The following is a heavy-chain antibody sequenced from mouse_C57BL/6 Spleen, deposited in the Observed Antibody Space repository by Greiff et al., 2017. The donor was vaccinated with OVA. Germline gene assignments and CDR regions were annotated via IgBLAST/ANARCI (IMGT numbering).Heavy chain of an antibody. Sequence: QVQLQQSGAELVMPGASVKLSCKASGYTFTSYWMHWVKQRPGQGLEWIGEIDPSDSYTNYNQKFKGKSTLTVDKSSSTAYMQLSSLTSEDSAVYYCARYDVYYVDYWGQGTTLTVSS. V-gene: IGHV1-69*01. J-gene: IGHJ2*01. CDR3: ARYDVYYVDY. D-gene: IGHD2-14*01. CDR1: GYTFTSYW. CDR2: IDPSDSYT.